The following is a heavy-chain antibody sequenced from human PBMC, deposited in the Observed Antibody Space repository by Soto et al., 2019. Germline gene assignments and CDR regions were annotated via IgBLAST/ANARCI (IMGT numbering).Heavy chain of an antibody. V-gene: IGHV4-39*01. CDR2: IYYSGST. D-gene: IGHD5-12*01. CDR1: GGSISSSSYY. J-gene: IGHJ3*02. CDR3: ASPIVSSTAFDI. Sequence: SETLSLTCTVSGGSISSSSYYWGWIRQPPGKGLEWIGSIYYSGSTYYNPSLKSRVTISVDTSKNQFSLKLSSVTAADTAVYYCASPIVSSTAFDIWGQGTMVTVSS.